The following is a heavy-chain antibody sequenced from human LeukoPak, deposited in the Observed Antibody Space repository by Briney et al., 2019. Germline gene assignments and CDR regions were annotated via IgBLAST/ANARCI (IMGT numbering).Heavy chain of an antibody. CDR2: IIPIFGTA. CDR3: ARDRAGSWGYYYGSGSYYFDY. J-gene: IGHJ4*02. D-gene: IGHD3-10*01. CDR1: GGTFSSYA. Sequence: ASVKVSCKASGGTFSSYAISWVRQAPGQGLEWMGGIIPIFGTANYAQKFQGRVTITADESTSTAYMELSSLRSEDTAVYYCARDRAGSWGYYYGSGSYYFDYWGQGTLVTVSS. V-gene: IGHV1-69*01.